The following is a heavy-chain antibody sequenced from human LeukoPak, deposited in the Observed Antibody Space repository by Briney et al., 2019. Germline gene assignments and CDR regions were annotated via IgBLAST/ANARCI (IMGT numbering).Heavy chain of an antibody. V-gene: IGHV4-59*08. J-gene: IGHJ4*02. CDR1: GGSISSYY. Sequence: SETLSLTCTVSGGSISSYYWSWIRQPPGKGLEWIGYIYYSGSTNYNPSLKSRVTISVDTSKNQFSLKLSSVTAADTAVYYCARLPLLLWFGELLYYFDYWGQGTLVTVSS. CDR3: ARLPLLLWFGELLYYFDY. CDR2: IYYSGST. D-gene: IGHD3-10*01.